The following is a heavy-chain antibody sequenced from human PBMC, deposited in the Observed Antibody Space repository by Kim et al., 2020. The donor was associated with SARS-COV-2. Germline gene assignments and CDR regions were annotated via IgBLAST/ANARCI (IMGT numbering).Heavy chain of an antibody. D-gene: IGHD6-19*01. CDR1: GFTFSSYW. Sequence: GGSLRLSCAASGFTFSSYWMSWVRQAPGKGLEWVANIKQDGSEKYYVDSVKGRFTISRDNAKNSLYLQMNSLRAEDTAVYYCARDLRRQWLVFNYYGMDVWGQGTTVTVSS. CDR2: IKQDGSEK. J-gene: IGHJ6*02. CDR3: ARDLRRQWLVFNYYGMDV. V-gene: IGHV3-7*01.